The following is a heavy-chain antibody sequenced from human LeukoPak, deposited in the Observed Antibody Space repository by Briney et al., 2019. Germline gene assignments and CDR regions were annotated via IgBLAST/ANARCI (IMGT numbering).Heavy chain of an antibody. CDR3: ARDHVDGGKGLGFDY. CDR1: GYTFTSYG. Sequence: ASVKVSCKASGYTFTSYGISWVRQAPGLGLEWMGWISAYNGNTNYAQKLQGRVTMTTDTSTSTAYMELRSLRSDDTAVYYCARDHVDGGKGLGFDYWGQGTLVTVSS. D-gene: IGHD4-23*01. V-gene: IGHV1-18*01. CDR2: ISAYNGNT. J-gene: IGHJ4*02.